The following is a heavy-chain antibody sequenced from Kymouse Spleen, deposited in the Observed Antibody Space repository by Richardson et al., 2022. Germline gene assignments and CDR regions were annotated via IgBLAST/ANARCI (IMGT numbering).Heavy chain of an antibody. D-gene: IGHD3-9*01. V-gene: IGHV4-39*01. Sequence: QLQLQESGPGLVKPSETLSLTCTVSGGSISSSSYYWGWIRQPPGKGLEWIGSIYYSGSTYYNPSLKSRVTISVDTSKNQFSLKLSSVTAADTAVYYCAYSYYDILTGYFDYWGQGTLVTVSS. CDR2: IYYSGST. CDR1: GGSISSSSYY. J-gene: IGHJ4*02. CDR3: AYSYYDILTGYFDY.